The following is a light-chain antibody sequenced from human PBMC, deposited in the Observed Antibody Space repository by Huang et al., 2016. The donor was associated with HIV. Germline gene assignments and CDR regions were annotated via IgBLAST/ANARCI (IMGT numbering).Light chain of an antibody. Sequence: DIQMTQSPSSLSASVGDRVTITCRASQGISNYLAWYQQKPGKVPKVLIYSASTLQSGVPSRFSGSGSGTDFTLTISSLQPEDVATYYCQKYNSALALTFGGGTKVEIK. J-gene: IGKJ4*01. CDR1: QGISNY. V-gene: IGKV1-27*01. CDR3: QKYNSALALT. CDR2: SAS.